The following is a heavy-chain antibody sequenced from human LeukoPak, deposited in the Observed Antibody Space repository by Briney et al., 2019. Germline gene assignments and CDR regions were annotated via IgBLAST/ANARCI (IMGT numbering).Heavy chain of an antibody. CDR1: GFTFSRSD. J-gene: IGHJ5*02. CDR3: VKKGNSWSPRFDP. V-gene: IGHV3-23*01. Sequence: PGGSLRLSCDASGFTFSRSDMIWVRQAPGKGLEWVSIISASGGATFYADSVRGRFTISRDNSDNILYLQLNSLRAEDTALYHCVKKGNSWSPRFDPWGQGTLVTVSS. D-gene: IGHD6-13*01. CDR2: ISASGGAT.